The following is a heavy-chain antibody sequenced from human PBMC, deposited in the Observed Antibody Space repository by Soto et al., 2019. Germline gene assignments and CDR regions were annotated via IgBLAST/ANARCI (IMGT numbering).Heavy chain of an antibody. V-gene: IGHV3-66*01. D-gene: IGHD3-22*01. J-gene: IGHJ6*02. Sequence: EVQLVESGGGLVQPGGSLRLSCAASGFTVSSNYMSWVRQAPGKGLEWVSVIYSGGSTYYADSVKGRFTISRDNSKNTXVXQXXSRRAEGTAVYYCARYRRDYYDSSGYCYYYYGMDVWGQGATVAVSS. CDR1: GFTVSSNY. CDR2: IYSGGST. CDR3: ARYRRDYYDSSGYCYYYYGMDV.